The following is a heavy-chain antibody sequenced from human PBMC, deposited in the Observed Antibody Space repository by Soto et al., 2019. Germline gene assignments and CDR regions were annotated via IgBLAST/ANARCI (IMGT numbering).Heavy chain of an antibody. Sequence: EVQLLESGGGLVQPGGSLTLSCAASGFSFNNYAMSWVRQGPGKGLEWISTIFGSGGNTYYADSVKGRFTISRDNXKXXLNLQMSSLRAEDTALYYCAKLSASGTGYTNYFDQWGQGTLVTVSS. CDR1: GFSFNNYA. V-gene: IGHV3-23*01. CDR2: IFGSGGNT. J-gene: IGHJ4*02. D-gene: IGHD3-10*01. CDR3: AKLSASGTGYTNYFDQ.